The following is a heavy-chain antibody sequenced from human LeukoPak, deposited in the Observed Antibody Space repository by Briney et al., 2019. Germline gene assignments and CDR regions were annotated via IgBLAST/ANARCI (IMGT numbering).Heavy chain of an antibody. CDR3: ARYDSSGFALEN. CDR1: GLTFSNAW. CDR2: IKSKSDGGAI. J-gene: IGHJ4*02. V-gene: IGHV3-15*01. D-gene: IGHD3-22*01. Sequence: GGSLRLSCAASGLTFSNAWMTWVRQAPGKGLEWVGRIKSKSDGGAIDYAAPVRGRFTISRDDSKNTLYLQMNSLGSEDTAVYYCARYDSSGFALENWGQGTLVTVSS.